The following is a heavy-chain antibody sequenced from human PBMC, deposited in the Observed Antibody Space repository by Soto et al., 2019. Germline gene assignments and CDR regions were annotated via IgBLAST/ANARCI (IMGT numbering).Heavy chain of an antibody. CDR3: ARDFIYDSSGPQGIGGQRNYYYGMDV. CDR1: GFTVSSNY. D-gene: IGHD3-22*01. J-gene: IGHJ6*02. CDR2: IYSGGST. V-gene: IGHV3-66*01. Sequence: EVQLVESGGGLVQPGGSLRLSCAASGFTVSSNYMSWVRQAPGKGLEWVSVIYSGGSTYYADSVKGRFTISRDNSKNTRYLKMTSLRAEDTAVYYCARDFIYDSSGPQGIGGQRNYYYGMDVWGQGTTVTVSS.